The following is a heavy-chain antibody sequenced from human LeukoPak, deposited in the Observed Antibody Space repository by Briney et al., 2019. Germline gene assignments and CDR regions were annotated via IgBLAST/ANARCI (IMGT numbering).Heavy chain of an antibody. J-gene: IGHJ6*02. Sequence: GGSLRLSCAASGFTFSSYSMNWFRQAPGKGLEWVSSISSSSSYIYYADSVKGRFTISRDNAKNSLYLQMNSLRAEDTAVYYCARESPAGYYGMDVWGQGTTVTVSS. CDR1: GFTFSSYS. V-gene: IGHV3-21*01. CDR3: ARESPAGYYGMDV. CDR2: ISSSSSYI. D-gene: IGHD3-10*01.